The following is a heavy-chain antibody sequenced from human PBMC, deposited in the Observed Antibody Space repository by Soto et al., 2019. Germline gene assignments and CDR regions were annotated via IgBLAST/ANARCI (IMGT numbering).Heavy chain of an antibody. D-gene: IGHD2-2*01. V-gene: IGHV3-30*18. Sequence: QVQLVESGGGVVQPGRSLRLSCAASGFTFSSYGMHWVRQAPGKGLEWVAVISYDGSNKYYADSVKGRFTISRDNSKNSLYLQMNSLSAEDTAVYYCAKGPTVGCFYFSSSCYTGNDAFDIWGQGTMVTVSS. CDR2: ISYDGSNK. CDR3: AKGPTVGCFYFSSSCYTGNDAFDI. CDR1: GFTFSSYG. J-gene: IGHJ3*02.